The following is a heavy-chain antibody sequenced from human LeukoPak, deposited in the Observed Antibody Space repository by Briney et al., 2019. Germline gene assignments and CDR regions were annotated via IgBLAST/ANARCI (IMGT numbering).Heavy chain of an antibody. CDR2: IIPIFGTA. J-gene: IGHJ3*02. Sequence: SVKVSCKASGGTFSSYAISWVRQAPGQGLEWMGGIIPIFGTANYAQKFQGRVTITADESTSTAYMELSSLRSEDTAVYYCARDTITMVRGKSARSSPAFDIWSQGTMVTVSS. V-gene: IGHV1-69*13. CDR1: GGTFSSYA. CDR3: ARDTITMVRGKSARSSPAFDI. D-gene: IGHD3-10*01.